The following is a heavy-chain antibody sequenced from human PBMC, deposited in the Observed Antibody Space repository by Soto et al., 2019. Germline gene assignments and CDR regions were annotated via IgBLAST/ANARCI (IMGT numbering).Heavy chain of an antibody. CDR3: AKDFFEWITMMTDWFDP. D-gene: IGHD3-22*01. CDR2: ISGSGGST. Sequence: PGGSLRLSCAASGFTFSRYAMSWVRQAPGKGLEWVSAISGSGGSTYYADSVKGRFTISRDNSKNTLYLQMNSLRAEDTAVYYCAKDFFEWITMMTDWFDPWGQGTLVTVSS. CDR1: GFTFSRYA. J-gene: IGHJ5*02. V-gene: IGHV3-23*01.